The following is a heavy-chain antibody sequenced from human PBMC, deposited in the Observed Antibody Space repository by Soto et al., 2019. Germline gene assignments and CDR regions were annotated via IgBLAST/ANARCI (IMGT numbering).Heavy chain of an antibody. CDR2: IYHSGST. Sequence: PSETLSLTCAVSGGSISSGGYSWSWIRQPPGKGLEWIGYIYHSGSTYYNPSLKSRVTISVDRSKNQFSLKLSSVTAADTAVYYCARALGYCSSTSCYGWFDPWGQGTLVTVS. CDR3: ARALGYCSSTSCYGWFDP. D-gene: IGHD2-2*01. CDR1: GGSISSGGYS. V-gene: IGHV4-30-2*01. J-gene: IGHJ5*02.